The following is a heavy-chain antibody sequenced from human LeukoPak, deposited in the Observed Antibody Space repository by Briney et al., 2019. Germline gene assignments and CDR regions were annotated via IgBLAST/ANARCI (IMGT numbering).Heavy chain of an antibody. CDR2: VSTSNGNT. D-gene: IGHD5-18*01. Sequence: ASVKVFCKACGYTFTSYGISWVRQGPGQGLEWVGWVSTSNGNTNYSHKDSGRGTLTTYTSTTTAYMELRSMRSDDTAVYYCSRIKYSYGPYNWFDPWGQGTLVTVSS. CDR1: GYTFTSYG. V-gene: IGHV1-18*01. J-gene: IGHJ5*02. CDR3: SRIKYSYGPYNWFDP.